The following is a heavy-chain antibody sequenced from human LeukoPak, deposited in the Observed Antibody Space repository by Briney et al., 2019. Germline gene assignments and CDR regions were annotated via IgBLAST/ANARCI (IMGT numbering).Heavy chain of an antibody. CDR1: GFTFSDYY. Sequence: GGSLRLSCAASGFTFSDYYMSWIRQAPGKGLEWVSHISSSGSTIYYADSVKGRFTISRDNAKNSLYLQMNSLRAEDTAVYYCAKDVKGRWELLGSHDYWGQGTLVTVSS. CDR3: AKDVKGRWELLGSHDY. J-gene: IGHJ4*02. D-gene: IGHD1-26*01. V-gene: IGHV3-11*01. CDR2: ISSSGSTI.